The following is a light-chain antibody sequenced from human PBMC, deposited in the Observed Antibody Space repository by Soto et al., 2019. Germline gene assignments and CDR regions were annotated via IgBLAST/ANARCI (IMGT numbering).Light chain of an antibody. CDR2: DAS. CDR1: QSVRSW. V-gene: IGKV1-5*01. Sequence: DIQMTQSPSTLSASVGDRATITCRASQSVRSWLAWYQQKPGRAPKFLIYDASSLESGLPSRFGGSGSGTEFTLTISHLQPDDFATYYCQQYDNYPLTSGGGTKVDIK. J-gene: IGKJ4*02. CDR3: QQYDNYPLT.